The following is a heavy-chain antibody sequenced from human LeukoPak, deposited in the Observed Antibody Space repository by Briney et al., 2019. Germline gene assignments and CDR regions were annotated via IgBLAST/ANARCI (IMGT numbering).Heavy chain of an antibody. V-gene: IGHV4-61*02. CDR3: ARTVGIVEAFDI. CDR1: GGSISSGSYY. Sequence: SETLSLTCTVSGGSISSGSYYWSWIRQPAGTGLEWIGRIYTSGSTNYNPSLKSRVTISVDTSKNQFSLKLSSVTAADTAVYYCARTVGIVEAFDIWGQGTMVTVSS. CDR2: IYTSGST. D-gene: IGHD3-22*01. J-gene: IGHJ3*02.